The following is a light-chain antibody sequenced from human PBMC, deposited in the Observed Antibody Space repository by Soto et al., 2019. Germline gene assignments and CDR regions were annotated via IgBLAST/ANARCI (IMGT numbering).Light chain of an antibody. J-gene: IGKJ4*01. Sequence: EIVLTQSPCTLSLSLGERATLSCRASQSVRSNYLSWYQQKPGQTPSLLIYGASIRATGIPDRFGGSGSGTEFTLTISRLEPEDFAVYYCQQYDSTPLTFGGGTKVEIK. CDR3: QQYDSTPLT. CDR1: QSVRSNY. V-gene: IGKV3-20*01. CDR2: GAS.